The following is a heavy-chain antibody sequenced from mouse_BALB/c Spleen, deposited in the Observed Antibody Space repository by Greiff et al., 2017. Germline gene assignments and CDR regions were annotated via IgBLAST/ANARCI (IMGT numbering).Heavy chain of an antibody. Sequence: EVKLMESGGDLVEPGGSLKLSCAASGFTFSSYGMSWVRQTPDKRLEWVATISSGGSYTYYPDSVKGRFTISRDNAKNTLYLQMSSLKSEDTAMYYCARHEYGNYEGVAWFAYWGQGTLVTVSA. CDR2: ISSGGSYT. CDR1: GFTFSSYG. V-gene: IGHV5-6*01. J-gene: IGHJ3*01. D-gene: IGHD2-10*02. CDR3: ARHEYGNYEGVAWFAY.